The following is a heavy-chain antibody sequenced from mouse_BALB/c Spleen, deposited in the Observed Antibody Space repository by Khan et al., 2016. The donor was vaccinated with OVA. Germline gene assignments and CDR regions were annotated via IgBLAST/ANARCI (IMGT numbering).Heavy chain of an antibody. V-gene: IGHV3-2*02. CDR2: ISYSGGT. J-gene: IGHJ2*01. CDR1: GYSITSGYA. Sequence: EVQLQESGPGLVKPSQSLSLTCTVTGYSITSGYAWNWLRQFPGNKLEWMGYISYSGGTSYNPSLKSRISITRDTSKNQLFLQLNSVTTEDTATYYCARGNYYGYYFDYWGQGTPLTVPS. D-gene: IGHD1-1*01. CDR3: ARGNYYGYYFDY.